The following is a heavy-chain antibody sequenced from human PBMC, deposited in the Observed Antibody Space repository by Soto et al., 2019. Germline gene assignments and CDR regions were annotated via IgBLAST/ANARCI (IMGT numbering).Heavy chain of an antibody. Sequence: GESLKISCKGSGYSFTSYWIGWVRQMPGKGLEWMGIIYPGDSDTRYSPSFQGQVTISADKSISTAYLQWSSLKASDTAMYYCARHGSTGLGGIGLLPIEYFQHWGQGTLVTVSS. CDR2: IYPGDSDT. CDR3: ARHGSTGLGGIGLLPIEYFQH. J-gene: IGHJ1*01. V-gene: IGHV5-51*01. D-gene: IGHD1-26*01. CDR1: GYSFTSYW.